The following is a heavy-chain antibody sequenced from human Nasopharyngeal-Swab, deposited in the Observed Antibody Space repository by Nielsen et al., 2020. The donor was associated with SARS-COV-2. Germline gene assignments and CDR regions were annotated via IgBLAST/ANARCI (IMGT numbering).Heavy chain of an antibody. J-gene: IGHJ3*02. CDR2: IYYSGST. V-gene: IGHV4-31*03. Sequence: SETLSLTCTVSGGSISSGGYYWIWIRQHPGKGLEWIGYIYYSGSTYYNPSLKSRVTISVDTSKNQFSLKLSPVTAADTAVYYCARARITMIVVVDAFDIWGQGTMVTVSS. CDR1: GGSISSGGYY. D-gene: IGHD3-22*01. CDR3: ARARITMIVVVDAFDI.